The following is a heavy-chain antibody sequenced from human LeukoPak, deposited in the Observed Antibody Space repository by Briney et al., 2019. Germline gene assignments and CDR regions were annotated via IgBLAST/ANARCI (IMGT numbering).Heavy chain of an antibody. V-gene: IGHV3-21*01. Sequence: PGGSLRLSCAASGFTFSSNSMNWVRQAPGKGLEWVSSISSSSSYIYYADSVKGRFTISRDSAKNSLYLQMNSLRAEDTAVYYCARGGRGYCSSTSCYTNYYYYMDVWGKGATVTVSS. CDR1: GFTFSSNS. CDR3: ARGGRGYCSSTSCYTNYYYYMDV. CDR2: ISSSSSYI. D-gene: IGHD2-2*02. J-gene: IGHJ6*03.